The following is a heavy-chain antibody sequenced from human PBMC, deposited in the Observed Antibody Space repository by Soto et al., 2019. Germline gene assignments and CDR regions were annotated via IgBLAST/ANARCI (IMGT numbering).Heavy chain of an antibody. V-gene: IGHV4-34*01. D-gene: IGHD4-4*01. Sequence: SDTLSLTCGVYGGSLSGYYWTWIRQPPGKGLEWIGEINPSGGTKYNPSLKSRVSISVDTSKNHFSLKLSSVTAADTAVYYCARGEAYSNYPARWGQGTLVNVSS. CDR3: ARGEAYSNYPAR. J-gene: IGHJ4*02. CDR1: GGSLSGYY. CDR2: INPSGGT.